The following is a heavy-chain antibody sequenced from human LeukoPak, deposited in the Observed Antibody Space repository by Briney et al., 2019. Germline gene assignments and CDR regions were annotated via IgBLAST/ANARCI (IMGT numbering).Heavy chain of an antibody. V-gene: IGHV3-21*01. J-gene: IGHJ4*02. Sequence: GGSLRLSCAASGFTFMTYSMNWVRPAPGMGLEWVSSISSSSSYIYYADSVKGRFTISRDNAKNSPYLQMNSLRAEDTAVYYCARGLMGTVSDNFFDYWGQGTLVTVSS. CDR3: ARGLMGTVSDNFFDY. D-gene: IGHD1-7*01. CDR1: GFTFMTYS. CDR2: ISSSSSYI.